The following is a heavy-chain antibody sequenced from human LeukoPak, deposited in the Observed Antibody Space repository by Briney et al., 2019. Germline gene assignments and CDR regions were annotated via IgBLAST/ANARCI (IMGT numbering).Heavy chain of an antibody. CDR2: INHSGST. J-gene: IGHJ4*02. D-gene: IGHD6-19*01. V-gene: IGHV4-34*01. CDR3: ARTYSSGWYRYFDY. CDR1: GGSFSGYY. Sequence: SETLSLTCAVYGGSFSGYYWSWIRQPPGKGLEWIGEINHSGSTNYNPSLKSRVTISVDTSKNQFSLNLSSVTAADTAVYYCARTYSSGWYRYFDYWGQGTLVTVSS.